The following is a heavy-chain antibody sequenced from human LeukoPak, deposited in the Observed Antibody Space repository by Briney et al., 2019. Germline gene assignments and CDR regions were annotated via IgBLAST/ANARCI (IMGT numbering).Heavy chain of an antibody. CDR1: GGSISSSSYY. J-gene: IGHJ5*02. Sequence: ASETLSLTCTVSGGSISSSSYYWGWIRQPPGKGLEWIGSIYYSGSTYHNPSLKSRVTISVDTSKNQFSLKLSSVTAADTAVYYCASNQWLVHPWGQGTLVTVSS. V-gene: IGHV4-39*01. CDR2: IYYSGST. D-gene: IGHD6-19*01. CDR3: ASNQWLVHP.